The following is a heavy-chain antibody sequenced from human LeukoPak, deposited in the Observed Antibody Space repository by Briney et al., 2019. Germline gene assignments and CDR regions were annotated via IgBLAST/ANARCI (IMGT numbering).Heavy chain of an antibody. CDR2: TYYRSKWYN. CDR1: GDSVSSNSAA. Sequence: SQTLSLTCAISGDSVSSNSAAWNWIRQSPSRGLEWRGRTYYRSKWYNDYAVSVKSRITINPDTSKNQFSLQLNSVTPEDTAVYYCARGYSSSWYGYNYYFDYWGQGTLVTVSS. J-gene: IGHJ4*02. CDR3: ARGYSSSWYGYNYYFDY. D-gene: IGHD6-13*01. V-gene: IGHV6-1*01.